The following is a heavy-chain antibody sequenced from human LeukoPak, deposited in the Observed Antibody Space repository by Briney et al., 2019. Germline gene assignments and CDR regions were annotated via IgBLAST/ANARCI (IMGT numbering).Heavy chain of an antibody. CDR3: ATTVAGYPDDYFDY. Sequence: PGGSLRLSCAASEFTFSNYWMSWVRQAPGKGLERVAHTNQDGSKNYYVDSVRGRFTFSRDNAKNSLYLQMNSLRAEDTAVYYCATTVAGYPDDYFDYWGQGTLVTVSS. CDR2: TNQDGSKN. J-gene: IGHJ4*02. D-gene: IGHD6-19*01. V-gene: IGHV3-7*01. CDR1: EFTFSNYW.